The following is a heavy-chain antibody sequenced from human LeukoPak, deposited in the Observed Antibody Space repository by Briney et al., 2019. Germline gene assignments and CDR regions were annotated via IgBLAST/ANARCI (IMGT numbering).Heavy chain of an antibody. Sequence: SETLSLTCTVSGGSISSYYWSWIRQPPGKGLEWIGYIYYSGSTNYNPSLRSRVTISVDTSKNQFSLKLSSGTAADTAVYYCASLYYGSGSYSNYYFDYWGQGTLVTVSS. CDR2: IYYSGST. CDR1: GGSISSYY. V-gene: IGHV4-59*01. CDR3: ASLYYGSGSYSNYYFDY. D-gene: IGHD3-10*01. J-gene: IGHJ4*02.